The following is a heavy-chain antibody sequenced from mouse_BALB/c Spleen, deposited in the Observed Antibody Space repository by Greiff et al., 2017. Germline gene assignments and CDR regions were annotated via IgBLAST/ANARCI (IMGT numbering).Heavy chain of an antibody. V-gene: IGHV2-9*02. J-gene: IGHJ4*01. Sequence: VQLVESGPGLVAPSQCLSITCTASGFSLTSYGVHWVRQPPGKGLEWLGVIWAGGSTNYNSAVMSRLSISKDNSKSQVILKMNSLQTDDTAVGYCARGGYYCAMDYWGQGTSVTVSS. CDR1: GFSLTSYG. CDR2: IWAGGST. CDR3: ARGGYYCAMDY.